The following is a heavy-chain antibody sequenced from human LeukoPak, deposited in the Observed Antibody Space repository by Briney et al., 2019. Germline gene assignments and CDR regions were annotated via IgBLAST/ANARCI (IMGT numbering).Heavy chain of an antibody. CDR2: IRSKANSYAT. CDR1: GFTFSGSA. J-gene: IGHJ4*02. Sequence: GGSLRLSCAASGFTFSGSAMHWVRQASGKGPEWVGRIRSKANSYATAYAASVKGRFTISRDDSKNTAYLQMNSLKTEDTAVYYCTRLNAVAGDYWGQGTLVTVSS. D-gene: IGHD4-23*01. CDR3: TRLNAVAGDY. V-gene: IGHV3-73*01.